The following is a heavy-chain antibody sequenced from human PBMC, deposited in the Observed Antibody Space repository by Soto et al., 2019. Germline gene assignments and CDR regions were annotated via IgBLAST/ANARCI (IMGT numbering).Heavy chain of an antibody. CDR2: INPSGGST. D-gene: IGHD2-15*01. J-gene: IGHJ4*02. CDR1: GYTFTSYY. Sequence: RASVKVSCKASGYTFTSYYMHWVRQAPGQGLEWMGIINPSGGSTSYAQKFQGRVTMTRDTSTSTVYMELSSLRSEDTAVYYCARARVVVVAAPDFDYWGQGTLVTVSS. V-gene: IGHV1-46*01. CDR3: ARARVVVVAAPDFDY.